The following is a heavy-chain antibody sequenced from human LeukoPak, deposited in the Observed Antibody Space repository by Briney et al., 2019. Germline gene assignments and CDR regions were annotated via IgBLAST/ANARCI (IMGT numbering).Heavy chain of an antibody. V-gene: IGHV4-39*07. D-gene: IGHD6-19*01. Sequence: SETLSLTCTVSGVSINSSNYYWGWIRQPPGTGLEWIGTIYYSGSTYYNPSLKSRVTISLDTSKNQFSLNLSSVTAADTAVYYCAREAVVAGKYYFDYWGQGTLVTVSS. CDR1: GVSINSSNYY. CDR3: AREAVVAGKYYFDY. J-gene: IGHJ4*02. CDR2: IYYSGST.